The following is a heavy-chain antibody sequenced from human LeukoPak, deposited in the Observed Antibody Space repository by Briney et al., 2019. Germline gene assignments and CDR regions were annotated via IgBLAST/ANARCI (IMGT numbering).Heavy chain of an antibody. CDR2: INHSGST. Sequence: PSETLSLTCAVYGGSFSGYYWSWIRQPPGKGLEWIGEINHSGSTNYNPSLKSRVTISVDTSKNQFSLKLSSVTAADTAVYYCARIGGRVTIFGVALPNWFDPWGQGTLVTVSS. D-gene: IGHD3-3*01. V-gene: IGHV4-34*01. J-gene: IGHJ5*02. CDR1: GGSFSGYY. CDR3: ARIGGRVTIFGVALPNWFDP.